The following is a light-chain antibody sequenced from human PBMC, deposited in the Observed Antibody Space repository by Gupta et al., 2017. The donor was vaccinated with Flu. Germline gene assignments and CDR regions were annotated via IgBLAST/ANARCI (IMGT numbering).Light chain of an antibody. V-gene: IGKV3-15*01. CDR1: QSVSSN. CDR2: DAS. CDR3: QHSKSCPRA. Sequence: PAALSGSPGERASLSSMASQSVSSNLAWYQQKPGQAPRLLIFDASTRATGVPARFSGSGSGTEFTLTISRLQSEDFADYYCQHSKSCPRAFGQGTKVEI. J-gene: IGKJ1*01.